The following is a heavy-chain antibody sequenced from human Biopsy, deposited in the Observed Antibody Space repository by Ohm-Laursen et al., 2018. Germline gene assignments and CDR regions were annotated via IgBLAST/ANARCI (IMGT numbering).Heavy chain of an antibody. CDR1: GFTFSTYD. J-gene: IGHJ5*02. CDR2: IRYDGSKK. D-gene: IGHD3-10*01. V-gene: IGHV3-30*18. CDR3: AKGRSGGTGHGNWFDP. Sequence: SLRLSCAASGFTFSTYDMHWVRQAPGKGLQWVTLIRYDGSKKYYADSVKGRFTISRDNSKSTLYLQMNNLRADDTAVYYCAKGRSGGTGHGNWFDPWGQGTLVVVSS.